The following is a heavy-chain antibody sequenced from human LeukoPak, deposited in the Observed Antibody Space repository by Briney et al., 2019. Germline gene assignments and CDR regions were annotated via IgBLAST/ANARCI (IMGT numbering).Heavy chain of an antibody. Sequence: KPSETLSLTCTVSGGSISSSSYYWGWIRQPPGKGLEWVASIYYSGSTYYNPSLRSRATISVDTSKDQFSLKLTSVTAADTAVYYCARLQGVPSPSSGWFYWGQGTLVIVSS. CDR3: ARLQGVPSPSSGWFY. D-gene: IGHD6-19*01. V-gene: IGHV4-39*01. CDR2: IYYSGST. CDR1: GGSISSSSYY. J-gene: IGHJ4*02.